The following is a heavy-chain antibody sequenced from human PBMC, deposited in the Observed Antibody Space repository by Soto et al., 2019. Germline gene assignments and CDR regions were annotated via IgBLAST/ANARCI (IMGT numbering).Heavy chain of an antibody. V-gene: IGHV4-39*01. Sequence: PSETLSLTCTVSGGSISSSSYYWGWIRQPPGKGLEWIGSIYYSGSTYYNPSLKSRVTISVDTSKNQFSLKLSSVTAADTAVYYCARGGGVYYFDDSGQGTLVTVSS. CDR3: ARGGGVYYFDD. CDR1: GGSISSSSYY. D-gene: IGHD2-8*02. J-gene: IGHJ4*02. CDR2: IYYSGST.